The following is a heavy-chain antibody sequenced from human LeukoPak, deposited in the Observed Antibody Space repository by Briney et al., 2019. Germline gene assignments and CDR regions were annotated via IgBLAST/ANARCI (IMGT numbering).Heavy chain of an antibody. J-gene: IGHJ4*02. V-gene: IGHV3-21*01. CDR1: GFTFSSYS. CDR3: ARSSSVNYDSSGYSALDY. CDR2: ISSGSTYI. Sequence: GGSLRLSCAASGFTFSSYSMTWVRQAPGKGLEWVSSISSGSTYIYYADSVKGRFTMSRDNAKNSLYLQMTSLRAEDTAVYYCARSSSVNYDSSGYSALDYWGQGTLVTVSS. D-gene: IGHD3-22*01.